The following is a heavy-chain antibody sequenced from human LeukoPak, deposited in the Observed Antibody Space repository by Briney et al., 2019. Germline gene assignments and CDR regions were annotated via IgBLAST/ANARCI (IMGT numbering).Heavy chain of an antibody. D-gene: IGHD3-10*01. Sequence: GESLRLSCAASGFTFSSYSMNWVRQAPGKGLEWVSYISSSSSTIYYADSVKGRFTISRDNAKNSLYLQMNSLRAEDTAVYYCAREAMVRGYYMDVWGKGTTVTVSS. V-gene: IGHV3-48*01. CDR1: GFTFSSYS. J-gene: IGHJ6*03. CDR2: ISSSSSTI. CDR3: AREAMVRGYYMDV.